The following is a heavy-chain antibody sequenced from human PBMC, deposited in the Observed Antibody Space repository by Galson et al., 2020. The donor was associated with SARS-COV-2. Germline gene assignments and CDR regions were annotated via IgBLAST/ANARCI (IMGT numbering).Heavy chain of an antibody. CDR1: GYTFTSYG. D-gene: IGHD1-26*01. J-gene: IGHJ4*02. V-gene: IGHV1-18*01. Sequence: ASVKVSCKASGYTFTSYGISWVRQAPGQVLEWMGWISAYNGNTNYAQKLQGRVTMTRDTSISTAYMELSRLRSDDTAVYYCARYAIVGATTVVDYWGQGTLVTVSS. CDR2: ISAYNGNT. CDR3: ARYAIVGATTVVDY.